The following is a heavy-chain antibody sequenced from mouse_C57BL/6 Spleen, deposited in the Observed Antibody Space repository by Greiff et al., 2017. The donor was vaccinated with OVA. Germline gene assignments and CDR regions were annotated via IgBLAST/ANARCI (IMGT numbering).Heavy chain of an antibody. CDR2: IYPGSGST. CDR1: GYTFTSYW. V-gene: IGHV1-55*01. D-gene: IGHD1-1*01. CDR3: ARLYYGRSYGGGFAY. J-gene: IGHJ3*01. Sequence: VQLQQPGAELVKPGASVKMSCKASGYTFTSYWITWVKQRPGQGLEWIGDIYPGSGSTNYNEKFKSKATLTVDTSSSTAYMQLSSLTSEDSAVYDCARLYYGRSYGGGFAYWGQGTLITVSA.